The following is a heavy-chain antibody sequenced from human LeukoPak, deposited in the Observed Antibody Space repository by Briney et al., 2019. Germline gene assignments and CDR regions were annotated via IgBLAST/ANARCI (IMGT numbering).Heavy chain of an antibody. CDR3: ARDRAYYYGSGINY. D-gene: IGHD3-10*01. CDR1: GFTFSSYS. Sequence: GGSLRLSCAASGFTFSSYSMNWVRQAPGKGLEWVSSISSSSSYIYYADSVKGRFTISRDNSKNTLYLQMNSLRAEDTAVYYCARDRAYYYGSGINYWGQGTLVTVSS. V-gene: IGHV3-21*01. J-gene: IGHJ4*02. CDR2: ISSSSSYI.